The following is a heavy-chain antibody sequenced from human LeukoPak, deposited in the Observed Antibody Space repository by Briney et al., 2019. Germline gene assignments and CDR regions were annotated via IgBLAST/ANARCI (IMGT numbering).Heavy chain of an antibody. Sequence: SQTLSLTCTVSGGSISSGDYYWSWIRQPPGKGLEWIGYIYYSGSTYYNPSLKSRVTISVDTSKNQFSLKLSSVTAADTAVYYCASPYDSSGYYSYYYMDVWGKGTTVTVSS. CDR2: IYYSGST. CDR1: GGSISSGDYY. J-gene: IGHJ6*03. V-gene: IGHV4-30-4*08. CDR3: ASPYDSSGYYSYYYMDV. D-gene: IGHD3-22*01.